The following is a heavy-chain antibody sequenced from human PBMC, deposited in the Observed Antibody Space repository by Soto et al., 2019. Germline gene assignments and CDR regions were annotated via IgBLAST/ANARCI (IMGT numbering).Heavy chain of an antibody. J-gene: IGHJ4*02. Sequence: QVQLVQSGAEVKKPGASVKVSCKASGYTFTDYYMHWVRQAPGQGLEWMGWINPNSGGTNYAQKFQGRVTMTRDTSISTAYMELNRLRSDDTAVYYCARESEDLTSNFDYWGQGTLVTVSS. CDR3: ARESEDLTSNFDY. CDR1: GYTFTDYY. V-gene: IGHV1-2*02. CDR2: INPNSGGT.